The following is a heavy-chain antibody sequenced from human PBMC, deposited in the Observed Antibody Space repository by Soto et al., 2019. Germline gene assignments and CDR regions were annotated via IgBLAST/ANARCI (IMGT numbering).Heavy chain of an antibody. D-gene: IGHD3-10*01. CDR2: INHSGST. V-gene: IGHV4-34*01. Sequence: PSETLSLTCAVYGGSFSGYYWTWIRQPPGTGLEWIGEINHSGSTNYNPSLKSRVTISVDTSKNQFSLKLTSVTAEDTAVYYCARDRLYDYYGSGSFDWWGQGTLVTVSS. CDR3: ARDRLYDYYGSGSFDW. J-gene: IGHJ4*02. CDR1: GGSFSGYY.